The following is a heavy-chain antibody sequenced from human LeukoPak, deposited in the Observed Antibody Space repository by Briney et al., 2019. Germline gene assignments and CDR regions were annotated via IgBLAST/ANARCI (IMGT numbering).Heavy chain of an antibody. J-gene: IGHJ4*02. CDR3: ARSYSSSWFDY. Sequence: ASVKVSCKASGYIFTTYDIHWVRQAPGQGLEWMGGIIPIFGTANYAQKFQGRVTITADKSTSTAYMELSSLRTEDTAVYYCARSYSSSWFDYWGQGTLVTVSS. CDR1: GYIFTTYD. CDR2: IIPIFGTA. D-gene: IGHD6-13*01. V-gene: IGHV1-69*06.